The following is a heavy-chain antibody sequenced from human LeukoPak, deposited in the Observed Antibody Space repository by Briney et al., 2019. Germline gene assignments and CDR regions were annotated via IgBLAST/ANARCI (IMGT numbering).Heavy chain of an antibody. Sequence: GGSLRLSCAASGFTFSSYSMSWVRQAPGKGLEWVSYISSSSSTIYYSDSVKGRFTISRDISKNTLFLQMNSLKVEDTAVYYCARSVRGVIADAFNVWGQGTMVAVSS. V-gene: IGHV3-48*01. CDR2: ISSSSSTI. CDR1: GFTFSSYS. CDR3: ARSVRGVIADAFNV. D-gene: IGHD3-10*01. J-gene: IGHJ3*01.